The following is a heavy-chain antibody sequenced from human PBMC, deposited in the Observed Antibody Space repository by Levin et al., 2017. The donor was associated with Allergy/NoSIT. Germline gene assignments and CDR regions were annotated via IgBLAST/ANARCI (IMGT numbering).Heavy chain of an antibody. J-gene: IGHJ5*02. V-gene: IGHV1-46*01. CDR1: GDTITNYN. D-gene: IGHD3-10*01. CDR2: ISPTSKMT. CDR3: MRGWGSSGGVDA. Sequence: ASVKVSCKASGDTITNYNVNWVRQAPGQGLEWLAIISPTSKMTSYARKVQGRITVTRDTSTSTVYMELRSLRPEDTAVYYCMRGWGSSGGVDAWGQGTLVTVSS.